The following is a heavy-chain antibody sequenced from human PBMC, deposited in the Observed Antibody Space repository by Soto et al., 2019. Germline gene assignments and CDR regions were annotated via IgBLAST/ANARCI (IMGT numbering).Heavy chain of an antibody. CDR2: ISSSSSYI. CDR1: GFTFSSYS. Sequence: LRLSCAASGFTFSSYSTNWVRQSPGKGLEWVSSISSSSSYIYYADSVKGRFTISRDNAKNSLYLQMNSLRAEDTAVYYCARDRLLTYNWFDPWGQGTLVTVSS. V-gene: IGHV3-21*01. CDR3: ARDRLLTYNWFDP. J-gene: IGHJ5*02. D-gene: IGHD2-15*01.